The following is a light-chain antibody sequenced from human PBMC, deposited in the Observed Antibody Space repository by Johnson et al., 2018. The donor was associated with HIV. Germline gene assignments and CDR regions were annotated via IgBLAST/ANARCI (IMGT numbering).Light chain of an antibody. CDR2: DNN. CDR3: GTWDSSLSAAGV. V-gene: IGLV1-51*01. J-gene: IGLJ1*01. CDR1: SSNIGNNY. Sequence: QSVLSQPPSVSAAPGQKVTISCSGSSSNIGNNYVSWYQQPPGTAPKLLIYDNNKRTSGIPDRFSGSKSGTSATLGITGLQTGDEADHYCGTWDSSLSAAGVFGTGTKVTVL.